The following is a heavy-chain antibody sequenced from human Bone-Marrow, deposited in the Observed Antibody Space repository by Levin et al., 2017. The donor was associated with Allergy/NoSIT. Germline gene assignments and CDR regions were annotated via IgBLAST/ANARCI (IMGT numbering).Heavy chain of an antibody. CDR3: ARGLASGYHYFYYMDV. Sequence: ASVKVSCKPSGFDFSDYVVAWVRQAPGGGLEWVGWIAPDSGDTNYTQKLQGRLTMTADRSTTTVFMELRSLKSADTAMYYCARGLASGYHYFYYMDVWGTGTAVTVS. CDR1: GFDFSDYV. CDR2: IAPDSGDT. D-gene: IGHD6-19*01. V-gene: IGHV1-18*01. J-gene: IGHJ6*03.